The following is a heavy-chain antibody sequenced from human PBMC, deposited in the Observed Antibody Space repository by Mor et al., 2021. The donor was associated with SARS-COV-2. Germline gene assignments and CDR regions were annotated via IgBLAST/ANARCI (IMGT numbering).Heavy chain of an antibody. CDR3: ARGSSGWYPIFFDY. CDR2: ISSSSSTI. J-gene: IGHJ4*02. D-gene: IGHD6-19*01. Sequence: EWVSYISSSSSTIYYADSVKGRFTISRDNAKNSLYLQMNSLRAEDTAVYYCARGSSGWYPIFFDYWGQGTLVTVSS. V-gene: IGHV3-48*01.